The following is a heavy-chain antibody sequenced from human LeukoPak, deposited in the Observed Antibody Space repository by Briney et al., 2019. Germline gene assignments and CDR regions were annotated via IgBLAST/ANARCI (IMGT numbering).Heavy chain of an antibody. J-gene: IGHJ4*02. CDR2: IIPIFGTA. CDR1: GDTFSSYA. D-gene: IGHD2-8*01. V-gene: IGHV1-69*13. Sequence: VASVKVSCKASGDTFSSYAISWVRQAPGQGLEWMGGIIPIFGTANYAQKFQGRVTITADESTSTAYMELSSLRSEDTAVYYCARGSIVLMVYAPFDYWGQGTLVTVSS. CDR3: ARGSIVLMVYAPFDY.